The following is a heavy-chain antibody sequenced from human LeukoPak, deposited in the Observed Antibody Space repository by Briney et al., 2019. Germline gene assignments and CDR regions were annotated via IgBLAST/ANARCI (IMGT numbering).Heavy chain of an antibody. CDR2: ISNFGDII. J-gene: IGHJ6*03. CDR3: AKDATAVVGTVYMDV. CDR1: GFTFSIYE. D-gene: IGHD6-13*01. V-gene: IGHV3-48*03. Sequence: GGSLRLSCAASGFTFSIYEMNWVRQAPGKGLEWISHISNFGDIIHYADSVEGRFTISRDNAKNSLYLQMDSLRAEDTAVYYCAKDATAVVGTVYMDVWGKGTTVTISS.